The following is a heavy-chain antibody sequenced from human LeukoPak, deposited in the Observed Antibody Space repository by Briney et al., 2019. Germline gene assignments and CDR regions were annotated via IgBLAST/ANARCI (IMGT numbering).Heavy chain of an antibody. D-gene: IGHD2-21*02. J-gene: IGHJ4*02. CDR2: IIPILGIA. CDR1: GGTFSSYA. Sequence: GSSVKVSCKASGGTFSSYAISWVRQAPGQGLEWMGRIIPILGIANYAQKFQGRVTITADKSTSTAYMELSSLRSEDTAVYYCARDAPDGYCGGDCYLNYWGQGTLVTVSS. V-gene: IGHV1-69*04. CDR3: ARDAPDGYCGGDCYLNY.